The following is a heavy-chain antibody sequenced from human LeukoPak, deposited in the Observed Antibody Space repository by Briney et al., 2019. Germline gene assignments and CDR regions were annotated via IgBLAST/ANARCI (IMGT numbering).Heavy chain of an antibody. J-gene: IGHJ4*02. D-gene: IGHD5-24*01. CDR3: ARDRDGYNFGYFDQ. Sequence: SETLSLTCTISDGSISGYYWNWIRQPPGKGLEWIGFIHHTGTPSYSPSLKSRVSISVDTSKNQFSLRVSSVTAADTAVYYCARDRDGYNFGYFDQWGQGTLVTVSA. CDR2: IHHTGTP. CDR1: DGSISGYY. V-gene: IGHV4-59*01.